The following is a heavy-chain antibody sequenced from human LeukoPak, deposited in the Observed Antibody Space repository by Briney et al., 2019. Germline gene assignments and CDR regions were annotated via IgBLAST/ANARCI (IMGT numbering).Heavy chain of an antibody. CDR2: IGTYNGHT. CDR1: GYTFTSYV. CDR3: ARGARGVAHDRESGFDA. Sequence: GASVKVSCMASGYTFTSYVISWVRQAPRQGGAWMGWIGTYNGHTDSGQKHQGRVTIDTPTPKSPAYMEVSSLRSEDTAEYYCARGARGVAHDRESGFDAWGQGALVTVSS. J-gene: IGHJ5*02. V-gene: IGHV1-18*01. D-gene: IGHD3-22*01.